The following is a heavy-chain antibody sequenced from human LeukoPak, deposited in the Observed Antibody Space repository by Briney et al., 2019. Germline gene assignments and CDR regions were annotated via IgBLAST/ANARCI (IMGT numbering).Heavy chain of an antibody. CDR2: ISYDGSNK. Sequence: GGSLRLSCAASGFTFSSYAMHWVRQAPGKGLEWVAVISYDGSNKYYADSVKGRFTISRDNSKNTLCLQMNSLRAEDTAVYYCARDNGIAAPFDYWGQGTLVTVSS. D-gene: IGHD6-6*01. CDR3: ARDNGIAAPFDY. V-gene: IGHV3-30*04. CDR1: GFTFSSYA. J-gene: IGHJ4*02.